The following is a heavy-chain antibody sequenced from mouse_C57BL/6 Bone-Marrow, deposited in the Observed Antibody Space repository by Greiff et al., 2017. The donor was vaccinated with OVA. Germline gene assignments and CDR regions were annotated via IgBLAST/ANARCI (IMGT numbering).Heavy chain of an antibody. J-gene: IGHJ3*01. V-gene: IGHV1-19*01. Sequence: EVQLQQSGPVLVKPGASVKMSCKASGYTFTDYYMNWVKQSHGTSLEWIGVINPYNGGTSYNQKFKGKATLTVDKSSSTAYMELNSLTSEDSAVYYCARINWDGAWFAYWGQGTLVTVSA. D-gene: IGHD4-1*02. CDR3: ARINWDGAWFAY. CDR2: INPYNGGT. CDR1: GYTFTDYY.